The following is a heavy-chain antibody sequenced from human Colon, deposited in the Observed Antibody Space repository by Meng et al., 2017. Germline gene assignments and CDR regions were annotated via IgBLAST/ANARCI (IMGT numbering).Heavy chain of an antibody. J-gene: IGHJ4*02. CDR2: INPNTGGT. Sequence: VQLVQSGAEVKNPGASVKVYCKASGYSFIGYHLHWVRQAPGQGLEWVGRINPNTGGTNYAQKFQGRVTLTSDTSMSIAYMEMSSLISDDTAVYYCARVPFYYDRSGFYLDSWGQGTLVTVSS. D-gene: IGHD3-22*01. CDR1: GYSFIGYH. CDR3: ARVPFYYDRSGFYLDS. V-gene: IGHV1-2*06.